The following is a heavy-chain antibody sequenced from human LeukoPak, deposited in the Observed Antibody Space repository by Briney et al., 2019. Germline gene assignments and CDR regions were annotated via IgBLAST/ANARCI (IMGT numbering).Heavy chain of an antibody. D-gene: IGHD3-9*01. CDR1: GFTFSSYS. J-gene: IGHJ4*02. V-gene: IGHV3-48*01. Sequence: GGSLRLSCAASGFTFSSYSMNWVRQAPGKGLEWVSYISSSSSTIYYADSVKGRFTISRDNAKNTLYLQMNSLRAEDTAVYYCAREGRYYDILTGYYGASFDYWGQGTLVTVSS. CDR2: ISSSSSTI. CDR3: AREGRYYDILTGYYGASFDY.